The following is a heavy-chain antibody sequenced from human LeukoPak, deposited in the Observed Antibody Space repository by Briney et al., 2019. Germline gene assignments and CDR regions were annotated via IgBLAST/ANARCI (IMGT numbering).Heavy chain of an antibody. Sequence: GASVKVSCKASGYTFTHYIINWVRQAPGQGLEWMGRINPNSGGTNFAQKFQGRVTMTRDTAISTAYMELSRLKSDDTAVYYCARDLWYGSGSLGYWGQGTLVTVSS. CDR2: INPNSGGT. CDR3: ARDLWYGSGSLGY. J-gene: IGHJ4*02. D-gene: IGHD3-10*01. V-gene: IGHV1-2*02. CDR1: GYTFTHYI.